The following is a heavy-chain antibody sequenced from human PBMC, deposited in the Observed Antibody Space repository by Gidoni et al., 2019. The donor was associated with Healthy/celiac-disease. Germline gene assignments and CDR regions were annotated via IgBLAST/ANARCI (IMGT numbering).Heavy chain of an antibody. D-gene: IGHD6-25*01. CDR3: ASYSSEQTGVFDY. CDR2: IYHSGST. CDR1: GGSISSGGYS. Sequence: QLQLQESGSGLVKPSQTLSLTCAVSGGSISSGGYSWSWIRQPPGKGLEWIGYIYHSGSTYYNPSLKSRVTISVDRSKNQFSLKLSSVTAADTAVYYCASYSSEQTGVFDYWGQGTLVTVSS. V-gene: IGHV4-30-2*01. J-gene: IGHJ4*02.